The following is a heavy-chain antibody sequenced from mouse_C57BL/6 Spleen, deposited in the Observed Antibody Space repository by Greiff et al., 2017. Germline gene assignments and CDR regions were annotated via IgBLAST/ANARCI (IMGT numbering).Heavy chain of an antibody. CDR1: GFTFSSYT. D-gene: IGHD1-1*01. CDR3: ARNYYGSSSLDY. V-gene: IGHV5-9*01. CDR2: ISGGGGNT. Sequence: DVKLVESGGGLVKPGGSLKLSCAASGFTFSSYTMSWVRQTPEKRLEWVATISGGGGNTYYPDSVKGRFTISRDNAKNTRYLQMSSRRSEDTALYYCARNYYGSSSLDYWGQGTTLTVSS. J-gene: IGHJ2*01.